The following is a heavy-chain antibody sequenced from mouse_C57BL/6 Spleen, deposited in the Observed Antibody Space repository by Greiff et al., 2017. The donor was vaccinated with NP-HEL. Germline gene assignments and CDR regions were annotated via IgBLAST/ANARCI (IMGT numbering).Heavy chain of an antibody. CDR3: ARNYYGSSYWYFDV. Sequence: EVQLQQSGPELVKPGASVKISCKASGYSFTGYYMNWVKQSPEKSLEWIGEINPSTGGTTYNQKFKDKATLTVDKASSTAYMQLKSLTSEDSAVYYCARNYYGSSYWYFDVWGTGTTVTVSS. D-gene: IGHD1-1*01. CDR1: GYSFTGYY. V-gene: IGHV1-42*01. CDR2: INPSTGGT. J-gene: IGHJ1*03.